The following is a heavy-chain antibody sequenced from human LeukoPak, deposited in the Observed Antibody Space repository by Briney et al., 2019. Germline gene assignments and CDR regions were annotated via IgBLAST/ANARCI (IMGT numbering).Heavy chain of an antibody. CDR1: GGTFSSYA. V-gene: IGHV1-69*05. CDR2: IIPIFGTA. Sequence: SVKVSCKASGGTFSSYAINWVRQAPGQGLEWMGGIIPIFGTANYAQKFQGRVTITTDESISTAYMELSRLRSDDTAVYYCASSKEWFDPWGQGTLVTVSS. CDR3: ASSKEWFDP. J-gene: IGHJ5*02.